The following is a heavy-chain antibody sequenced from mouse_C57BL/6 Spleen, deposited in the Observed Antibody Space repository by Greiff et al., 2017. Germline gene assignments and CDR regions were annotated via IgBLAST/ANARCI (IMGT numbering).Heavy chain of an antibody. V-gene: IGHV1-80*01. CDR3: ARDDWDAY. CDR1: GYAFSSYW. Sequence: VKLQESGAELVKPGASVKISCKASGYAFSSYWMNWVKQRPGKGLEWIGQIYPGDGDTNYNGKFKGKATLTADKSSSTAYMQLSSLTSEDSAVYFCARDDWDAYWGQGTLVTVSA. D-gene: IGHD4-1*01. CDR2: IYPGDGDT. J-gene: IGHJ3*01.